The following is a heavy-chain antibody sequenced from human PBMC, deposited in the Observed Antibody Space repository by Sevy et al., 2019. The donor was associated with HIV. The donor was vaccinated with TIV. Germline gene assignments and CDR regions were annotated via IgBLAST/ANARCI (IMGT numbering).Heavy chain of an antibody. D-gene: IGHD3-22*01. J-gene: IGHJ3*02. CDR3: AGARYDSSGSFDAFDI. V-gene: IGHV3-23*01. CDR1: GFTFSSYA. CDR2: IFRSGDVT. Sequence: GGSLRLSCTASGFTFSSYAMNWVRQAPGKGLEWVSTIFRSGDVTYYADSVKGRFTMSRDNSRNTLYLQMNSLRAEDTAVYYCAGARYDSSGSFDAFDIWGQGTMVTVSS.